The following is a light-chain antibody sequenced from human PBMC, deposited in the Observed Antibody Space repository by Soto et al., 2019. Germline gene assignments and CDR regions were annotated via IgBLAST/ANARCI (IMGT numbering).Light chain of an antibody. CDR1: SSDVGGYKY. V-gene: IGLV2-14*01. J-gene: IGLJ1*01. Sequence: QSALTQPASVSGSPGQSIAISCTGTSSDVGGYKYVSWYQQYPGKAPKLMIYDVSNRPSGVPDRFSGSKSGNTASLTISGLQSEDEADYYCSSYTSYTSDVFGTGTKLTFL. CDR3: SSYTSYTSDV. CDR2: DVS.